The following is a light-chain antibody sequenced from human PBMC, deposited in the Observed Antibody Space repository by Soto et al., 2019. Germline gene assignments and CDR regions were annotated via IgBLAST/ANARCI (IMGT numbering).Light chain of an antibody. CDR3: RVYAGSTTFYV. Sequence: QSALTHPASVSGSPCQSITIPCTATSSDVASYNLVSWYQQHPDKAPKLLIVEVTQRTSGVSDRFSVSKSGYTAALTISGLQAEDEAYYYSRVYAGSTTFYVFGGGTKVTVL. CDR1: SSDVASYNL. CDR2: EVT. J-gene: IGLJ1*01. V-gene: IGLV2-23*02.